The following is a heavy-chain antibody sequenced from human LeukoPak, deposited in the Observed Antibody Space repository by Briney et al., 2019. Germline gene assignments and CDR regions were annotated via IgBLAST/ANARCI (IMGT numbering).Heavy chain of an antibody. Sequence: ASQTLSLTCTVSGASISSGDYYWSWLRQPPGKGLEWIGYIYNSESTFYNPSLKSRLTISVDTSKKQFSLKLSSVAAADTAVYYCARAEGPGAHYNWFDPWGQGTLVTVSS. CDR2: IYNSEST. D-gene: IGHD2-2*01. CDR3: ARAEGPGAHYNWFDP. V-gene: IGHV4-30-4*01. J-gene: IGHJ5*02. CDR1: GASISSGDYY.